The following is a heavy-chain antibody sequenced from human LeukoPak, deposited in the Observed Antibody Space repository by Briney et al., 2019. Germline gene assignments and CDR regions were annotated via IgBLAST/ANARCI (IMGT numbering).Heavy chain of an antibody. Sequence: SQTLSLTCTVSGGSISSGDYYWSWLRQPPGTGLEGIGYVYYSGSTYYNPSLKSRVTISVDTSKNQFSLKLSSVTAADTAVYYCASGYCSSTSCYTSDYWGQGTLVTVSS. V-gene: IGHV4-30-4*08. D-gene: IGHD2-2*02. CDR1: GGSISSGDYY. CDR3: ASGYCSSTSCYTSDY. CDR2: VYYSGST. J-gene: IGHJ4*02.